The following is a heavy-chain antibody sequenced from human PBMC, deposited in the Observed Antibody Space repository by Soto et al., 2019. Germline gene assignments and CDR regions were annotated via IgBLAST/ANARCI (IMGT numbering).Heavy chain of an antibody. D-gene: IGHD2-15*01. CDR2: VYSGGST. J-gene: IGHJ6*03. V-gene: IGHV3-66*01. CDR3: ARDGRYCSGGSCYYYYYYMDA. Sequence: EVQLVESGGGLVQPGGSLRLSCAASGFTVSSNYMSWVRQAPGKGLEWVSLVYSGGSTYYADSVKGRFTISRDNSKNTRYLQMNSLRAEDTAVYYCARDGRYCSGGSCYYYYYYMDAGGKGTTVTVSS. CDR1: GFTVSSNY.